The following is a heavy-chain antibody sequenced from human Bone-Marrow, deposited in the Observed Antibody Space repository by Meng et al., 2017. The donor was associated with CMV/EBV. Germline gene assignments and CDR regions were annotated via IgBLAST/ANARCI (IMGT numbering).Heavy chain of an antibody. J-gene: IGHJ4*02. CDR1: GFTFTKAW. Sequence: GESLKISCAASGFTFTKAWMTWVRQAPGKGLEWVGRIKSKSDGETIDYAAPVRGQFIISRDDSKNTLYLQLTSLKTEDTAVYYCTTRAFWGQGTLVTVSS. V-gene: IGHV3-15*01. CDR2: IKSKSDGETI. CDR3: TTRAF.